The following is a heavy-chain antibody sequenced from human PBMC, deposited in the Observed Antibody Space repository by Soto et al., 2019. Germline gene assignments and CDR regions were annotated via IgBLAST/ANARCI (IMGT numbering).Heavy chain of an antibody. J-gene: IGHJ4*02. CDR1: GFTFSSYA. CDR3: AREYGDYVGYYFDY. D-gene: IGHD4-17*01. CDR2: ISYDGSNK. V-gene: IGHV3-30-3*01. Sequence: QVQLVESGGGVVQPGRSLRLSCAASGFTFSSYAMQWVRQAPGKGLEWVAVISYDGSNKYYADSVKGRFTISRDNSKNTLYLQMNSLRAEDTAVYYCAREYGDYVGYYFDYWGQGTLVTVSS.